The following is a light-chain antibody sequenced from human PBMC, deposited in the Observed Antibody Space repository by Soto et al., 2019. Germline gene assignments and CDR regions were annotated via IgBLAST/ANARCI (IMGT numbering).Light chain of an antibody. CDR3: SSFAGGPYV. Sequence: QSALTQPRSVSGSPGQSVAISCTGTSSDIGGYNYVSWYQQHPGRAPKLVIYHVSKRPSGVPDRFSGSKSGNTASLTISGLQAEDEADYYCSSFAGGPYVFATGTKLTVL. CDR2: HVS. CDR1: SSDIGGYNY. V-gene: IGLV2-11*01. J-gene: IGLJ1*01.